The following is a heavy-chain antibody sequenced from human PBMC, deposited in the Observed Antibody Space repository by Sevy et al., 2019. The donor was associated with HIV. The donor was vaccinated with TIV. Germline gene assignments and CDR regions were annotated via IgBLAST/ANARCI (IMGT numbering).Heavy chain of an antibody. CDR2: IYGGGET. V-gene: IGHV3-53*01. J-gene: IGHJ4*02. Sequence: GGSLRLSCAASGFSVSSNFMSWVRQAPGSGLEWVSIIYGGGETYYAESVKGRFTISRDSSRNTVFLQMNSLRAEDTAIYFCTTSPRPNLADYLGQGTLVTVSS. D-gene: IGHD1-1*01. CDR3: TTSPRPNLADY. CDR1: GFSVSSNF.